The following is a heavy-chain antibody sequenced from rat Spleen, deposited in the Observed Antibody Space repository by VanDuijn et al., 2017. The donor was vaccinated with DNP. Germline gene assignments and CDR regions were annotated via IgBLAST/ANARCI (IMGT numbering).Heavy chain of an antibody. CDR1: GFTFNYYW. V-gene: IGHV5-31*01. CDR3: AKGLTTRVSDY. Sequence: EVQLVESGGDLVQPGRSLKLSCVASGFTFNYYWMTWIRHVPGKGLEWVASISYDGGTTYYPDSVKGRFTISRDNAKNTLSLQMNSLRSEDTATYYCAKGLTTRVSDYWGQGVMVTVSS. J-gene: IGHJ2*01. D-gene: IGHD1-4*01. CDR2: ISYDGGTT.